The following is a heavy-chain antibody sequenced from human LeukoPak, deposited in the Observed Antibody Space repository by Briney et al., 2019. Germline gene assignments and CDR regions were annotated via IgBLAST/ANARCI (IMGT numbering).Heavy chain of an antibody. J-gene: IGHJ3*02. CDR1: GFTFSSYA. CDR2: ISYDGSNK. V-gene: IGHV3-30-3*01. CDR3: ARAKWFGESIAWAFDI. Sequence: GGSLRLSCAASGFTFSSYAMHWVRQAPGKGLEWVAVISYDGSNKYYADSVKGRFTISRDNSKNTLYLQMNSLRAEDTAVYYCARAKWFGESIAWAFDIWGQGTMVTVSS. D-gene: IGHD3-10*01.